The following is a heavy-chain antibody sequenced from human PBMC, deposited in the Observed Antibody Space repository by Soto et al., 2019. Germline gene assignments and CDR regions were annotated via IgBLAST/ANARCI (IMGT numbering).Heavy chain of an antibody. J-gene: IGHJ5*02. CDR2: VENSGST. CDR3: ARERGDSHWIDP. D-gene: IGHD2-21*01. CDR1: GCSVSSESYY. V-gene: IGHV4-61*01. Sequence: SETLSLPGRVSGCSVSSESYYWSWIRQTPGKGLEWIGNVENSGSTKYNPSLKSRVTISVDTSKNQFSLKLSSVTGADTAVYYCARERGDSHWIDPWGQGTLVTVSS.